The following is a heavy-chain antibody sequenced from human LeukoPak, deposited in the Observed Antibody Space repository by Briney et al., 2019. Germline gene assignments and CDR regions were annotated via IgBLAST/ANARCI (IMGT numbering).Heavy chain of an antibody. CDR2: IYSGGST. Sequence: GGSLRLSCAASGFTVSSNYMSGVRQAPGKGLEWVSVIYSGGSTYYADCVNGGFTISRDNSKNTLYLQMNSLRAEDTAVYYCARGIRGVIYFDYWGQGTLVTVSS. V-gene: IGHV3-66*01. CDR1: GFTVSSNY. D-gene: IGHD3-10*01. J-gene: IGHJ4*02. CDR3: ARGIRGVIYFDY.